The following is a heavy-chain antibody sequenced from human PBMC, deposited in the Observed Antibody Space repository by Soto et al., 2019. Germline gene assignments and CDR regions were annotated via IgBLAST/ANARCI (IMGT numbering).Heavy chain of an antibody. J-gene: IGHJ4*02. CDR1: GFTFSSYG. D-gene: IGHD6-19*01. CDR2: ISYDGSNK. CDR3: AKDLRSGWYQGFDY. V-gene: IGHV3-30*18. Sequence: QVQLVESGGGVVEPGRSLRLSCAASGFTFSSYGMHWVRQAPGKGLAWVAVISYDGSNKYYADSVKGRFTISRDNSKNTLYLQMNSLRAEDTAVYYCAKDLRSGWYQGFDYWGQGTLVTVSS.